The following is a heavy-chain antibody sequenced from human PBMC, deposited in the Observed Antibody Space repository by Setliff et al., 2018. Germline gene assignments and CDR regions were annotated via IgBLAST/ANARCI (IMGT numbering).Heavy chain of an antibody. CDR2: IIPIFGTA. CDR1: GGTFSSYA. CDR3: ATNSGGNTIDAFDI. J-gene: IGHJ3*02. D-gene: IGHD2-15*01. Sequence: SVKVSCKASGGTFSSYAISWVRQAPGQGLEWMGGIIPIFGTAIYAQKFQGRVTMTEDTSTDTAYMELSSLRSEDTAVYYCATNSGGNTIDAFDIWGQGTMVTVSS. V-gene: IGHV1-69*06.